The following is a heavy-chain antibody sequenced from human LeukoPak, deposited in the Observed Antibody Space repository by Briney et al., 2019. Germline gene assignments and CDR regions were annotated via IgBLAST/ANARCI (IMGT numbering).Heavy chain of an antibody. D-gene: IGHD4-11*01. CDR3: ARRYSNYGGNWFDP. V-gene: IGHV4-39*07. J-gene: IGHJ5*02. Sequence: PSETLSLTCTVSGGSISSSSYYWGWIRQPPGKGLEWIGSIYYSGSTYYNPSLKSRVTISVDTSKNQFSLKLSSVTAADTAVYYCARRYSNYGGNWFDPWGQGTLVTVSS. CDR2: IYYSGST. CDR1: GGSISSSSYY.